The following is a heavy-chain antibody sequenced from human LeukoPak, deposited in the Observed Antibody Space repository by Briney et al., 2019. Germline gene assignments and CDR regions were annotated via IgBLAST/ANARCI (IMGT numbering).Heavy chain of an antibody. CDR3: ATEEGLRYFQH. V-gene: IGHV3-30*02. J-gene: IGHJ1*01. Sequence: GGSLRLSCAASGFTFSSYGMHWVRQAPGKGLEWVAFIRYDGSNKYYADSVKGRFTISRDNSKNTLYLQMNSLRAEDTAVYYCATEEGLRYFQHWGQGTLVTVSS. D-gene: IGHD4-17*01. CDR1: GFTFSSYG. CDR2: IRYDGSNK.